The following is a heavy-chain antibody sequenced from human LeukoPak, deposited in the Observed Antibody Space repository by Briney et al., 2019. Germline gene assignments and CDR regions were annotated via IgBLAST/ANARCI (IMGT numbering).Heavy chain of an antibody. CDR3: AREKTYYYDSSGYWLTA. J-gene: IGHJ5*02. CDR2: ISGYNGDT. D-gene: IGHD3-22*01. V-gene: IGHV1-18*01. CDR1: GYTFSSYG. Sequence: ASVKVSCKASGYTFSSYGIGWVRQAPGQGLEWMGWISGYNGDTNYAQSLQGRVTMTIDTSTSTAYMELSSLRSEDTAVYYCAREKTYYYDSSGYWLTAWGQGTLVTVSS.